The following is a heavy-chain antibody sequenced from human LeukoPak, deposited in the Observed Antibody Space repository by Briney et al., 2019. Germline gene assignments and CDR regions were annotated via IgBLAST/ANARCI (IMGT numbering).Heavy chain of an antibody. Sequence: SQTLSLTCAVSGGSISSGGYSWSWIRQPPGKGLEWIGYIYHSGSTYYNPSLKSRVTISVDRSKNQFSLKLSSVTAADTAVYYCARDLRYCSGGSCYLGNFDYWGQGTLVTVSS. CDR3: ARDLRYCSGGSCYLGNFDY. V-gene: IGHV4-30-2*01. J-gene: IGHJ4*02. CDR2: IYHSGST. CDR1: GGSISSGGYS. D-gene: IGHD2-15*01.